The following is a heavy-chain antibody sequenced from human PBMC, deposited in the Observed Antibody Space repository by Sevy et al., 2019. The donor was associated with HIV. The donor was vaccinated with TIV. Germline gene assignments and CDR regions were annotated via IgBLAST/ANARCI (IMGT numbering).Heavy chain of an antibody. CDR2: ISSSSSYI. V-gene: IGHV3-21*01. Sequence: GGSLRLSCAASGFTFSSYSMDWVRQAPGKGLEWVSSISSSSSYIYYADSVKGRFTISRDNAKNSLYLQMNSLRAEDTAVYYCARDQSDYVWGSYRYTESTIDYWGQGTLVTVSS. CDR3: ARDQSDYVWGSYRYTESTIDY. D-gene: IGHD3-16*02. J-gene: IGHJ4*02. CDR1: GFTFSSYS.